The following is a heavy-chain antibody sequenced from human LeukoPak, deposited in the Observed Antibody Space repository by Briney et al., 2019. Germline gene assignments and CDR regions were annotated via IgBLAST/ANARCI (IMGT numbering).Heavy chain of an antibody. D-gene: IGHD2-15*01. CDR2: ITDYNRNT. CDR1: GYTFTSYG. V-gene: IGHV1-18*01. J-gene: IGHJ5*02. Sequence: GASVKVSCKASGYTFTSYGISWVRQAPGQGLEWMGWITDYNRNTYYAQKFQGRVTMTIDTSTSTAYMELRGLRSDDTAVYYCARDTRYSSAWYDNWGQGTLVTVSS. CDR3: ARDTRYSSAWYDN.